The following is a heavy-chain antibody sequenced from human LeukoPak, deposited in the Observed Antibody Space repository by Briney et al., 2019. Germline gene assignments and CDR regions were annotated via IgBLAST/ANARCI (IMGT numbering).Heavy chain of an antibody. CDR3: ARDAEGIDAFDI. CDR2: FYTGGNT. CDR1: GFTVSSNY. Sequence: PGGSLRLSCAASGFTVSSNYMSWVRQAPGKGLEWVSVFYTGGNTYYADSVQGRFTISRDNSKNTLYFQMNSLRAEDTAVYYCARDAEGIDAFDIWGQGTMVTVSS. J-gene: IGHJ3*02. V-gene: IGHV3-53*01.